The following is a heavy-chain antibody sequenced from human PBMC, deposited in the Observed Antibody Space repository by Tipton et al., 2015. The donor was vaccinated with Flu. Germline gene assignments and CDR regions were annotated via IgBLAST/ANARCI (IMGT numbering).Heavy chain of an antibody. CDR1: VDSITFYY. D-gene: IGHD3-10*01. Sequence: TLSLTCTVSVDSITFYYWSWVRQPPGKGLEWIGYIYSSGSTNYNPSLRGRVTISVDTSKNQLSLRLSSVTAADTAVYYCARARAPYYYYAMDVWGQGP. V-gene: IGHV4-59*01. CDR3: ARARAPYYYYAMDV. CDR2: IYSSGST. J-gene: IGHJ6*02.